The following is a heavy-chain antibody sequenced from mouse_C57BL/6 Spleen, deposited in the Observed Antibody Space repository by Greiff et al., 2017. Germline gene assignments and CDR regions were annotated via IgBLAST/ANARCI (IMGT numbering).Heavy chain of an antibody. J-gene: IGHJ2*01. CDR1: GYAFSSSW. D-gene: IGHD3-3*01. Sequence: VKVVESGPELVKPGASVKISCKASGYAFSSSWMNWVKQRPGKGLEWIGRIYPGDGDTNYNGKFKGKATLTADKSSSTAYMQLSSLTSEDSAVYFCASGDDFDYWGQGTTLTVSS. CDR2: IYPGDGDT. V-gene: IGHV1-82*01. CDR3: ASGDDFDY.